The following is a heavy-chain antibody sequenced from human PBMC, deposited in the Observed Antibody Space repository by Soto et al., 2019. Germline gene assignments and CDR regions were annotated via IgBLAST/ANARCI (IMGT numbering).Heavy chain of an antibody. CDR2: ISDDGSNK. CDR3: AKDASYSSGLFDY. D-gene: IGHD6-25*01. CDR1: GFTFSNSG. V-gene: IGHV3-30*18. J-gene: IGHJ4*02. Sequence: QVQLVESGGGVVQPGRSLRLSCAASGFTFSNSGMHWVRQAPGKGLEWVAVISDDGSNKYYADSVQGRFTISRDNSKNTLFLLMNSLRAEDTAVYYCAKDASYSSGLFDYWGQGTLVTVSS.